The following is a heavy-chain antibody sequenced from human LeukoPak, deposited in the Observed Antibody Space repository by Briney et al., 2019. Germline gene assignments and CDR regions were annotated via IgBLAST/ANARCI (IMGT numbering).Heavy chain of an antibody. CDR1: GGSISSSSYY. CDR2: IYYSGST. J-gene: IGHJ4*02. Sequence: SETLSLTCTVSGGSISSSSYYWGWIRQPPGKGLEWIGSIYYSGSTYYNPSLKSRVTISVDTSKNQFSLKLSSVTAADTAVYYCARSRGLRAGADYWGQGTLVTVSS. CDR3: ARSRGLRAGADY. V-gene: IGHV4-39*07.